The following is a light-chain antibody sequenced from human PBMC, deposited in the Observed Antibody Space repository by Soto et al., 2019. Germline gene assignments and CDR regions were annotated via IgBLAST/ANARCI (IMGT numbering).Light chain of an antibody. CDR3: RSYDSSLSGSGVV. CDR1: SSNIGAGYD. J-gene: IGLJ2*01. Sequence: QSVLTQPPSVSGAPGQRVTISCTGSSSNIGAGYDVHWYQQLPGTAPKLLIYGNSNRPSGVPDRFSGSRSGTSASLAITGLQAEDEADYYCRSYDSSLSGSGVVFGGGTKVTVL. V-gene: IGLV1-40*01. CDR2: GNS.